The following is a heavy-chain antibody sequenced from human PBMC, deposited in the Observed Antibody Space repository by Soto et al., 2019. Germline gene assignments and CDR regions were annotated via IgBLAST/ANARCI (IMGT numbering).Heavy chain of an antibody. CDR3: ARWPQLEPRFDY. CDR1: GGSISSGGYY. J-gene: IGHJ4*02. D-gene: IGHD1-1*01. V-gene: IGHV4-31*03. CDR2: IYYSGST. Sequence: QVQLQESGPGLVKPSQTLSLTCTVSGGSISSGGYYWSWIRQHPGKGLEWIGYIYYSGSTYYNPSLNSRVTISADTPKNRLPLKLSSVTAADTAVYYCARWPQLEPRFDYGGQGTLVTVSS.